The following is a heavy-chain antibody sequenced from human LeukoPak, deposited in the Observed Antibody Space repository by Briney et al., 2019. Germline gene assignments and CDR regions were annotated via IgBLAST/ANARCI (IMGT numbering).Heavy chain of an antibody. CDR3: ARLYNWNDSDY. V-gene: IGHV1-3*01. CDR2: INAGNGNT. D-gene: IGHD1-20*01. J-gene: IGHJ4*02. CDR1: GYTFTSYA. Sequence: GASVKVSCTASGYTFTSYAMHWVRQAPGRRLEWMGWINAGNGNTKYSQKFQGRVTITRDTSASTAYMELSSLRSEDTAVYYCARLYNWNDSDYWGQGTLVTVSS.